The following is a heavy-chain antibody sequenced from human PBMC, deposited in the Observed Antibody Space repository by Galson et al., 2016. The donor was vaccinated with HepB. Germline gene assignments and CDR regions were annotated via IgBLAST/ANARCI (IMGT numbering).Heavy chain of an antibody. D-gene: IGHD6-19*01. V-gene: IGHV3-23*01. J-gene: IGHJ4*02. CDR3: AIDPSQWHDLLFGN. CDR2: ICGRCGDM. Sequence: SLRLSCAASGFTFDKYGMTWFRQAPGKGLEWVSTICGRCGDMDYADSVKGRFTISRDDSKNTLYLHMNGLRVEDTAIYYCAIDPSQWHDLLFGNWAQGTLVTVS. CDR1: GFTFDKYG.